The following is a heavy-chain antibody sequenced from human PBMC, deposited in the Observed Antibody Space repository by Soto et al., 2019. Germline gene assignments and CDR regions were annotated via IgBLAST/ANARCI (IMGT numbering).Heavy chain of an antibody. J-gene: IGHJ3*02. CDR3: ASPTIRDHSAFDI. CDR2: ISSDGSKK. Sequence: QVQLVESGGGVVQPGRSLRLSCAASGFTFGSYAMHWVRQAPGKGLEWVAVISSDGSKKYYADSGKGRFTIFRDNSKNTLYLQMNSLRPEDTAVYYCASPTIRDHSAFDIWGQGTMVTVSS. CDR1: GFTFGSYA. D-gene: IGHD5-18*01. V-gene: IGHV3-30-3*01.